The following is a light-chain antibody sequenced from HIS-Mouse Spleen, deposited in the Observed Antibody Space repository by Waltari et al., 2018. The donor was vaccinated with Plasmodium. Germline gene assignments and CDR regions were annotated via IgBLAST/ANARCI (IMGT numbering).Light chain of an antibody. CDR1: QDISTY. V-gene: IGKV1-33*01. CDR3: QQYDNLPYT. CDR2: DAS. J-gene: IGKJ2*01. Sequence: MTQSPSSLSTSVGDRVTITCQASQDISTYLNWYQQKPGKAPKLLIYDASNLETGVPSRFSGSGSGTDFTFTISSLQPEDIATYYCQQYDNLPYTFGQGTKLEIK.